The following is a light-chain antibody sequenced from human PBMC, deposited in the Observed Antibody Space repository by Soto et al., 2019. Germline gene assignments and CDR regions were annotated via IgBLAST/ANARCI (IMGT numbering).Light chain of an antibody. CDR1: SSDVGGYNC. V-gene: IGLV2-14*01. Sequence: QSALTQPASVSGSPGQSITLLCTGTSSDVGGYNCVSWYQQHPGKAPKLMIHDVTNRPSGVSNRFSGSKSGNTASLTISGLQAEDEADYYCSSYTSSSSYVFGTGTKVTAL. CDR2: DVT. J-gene: IGLJ1*01. CDR3: SSYTSSSSYV.